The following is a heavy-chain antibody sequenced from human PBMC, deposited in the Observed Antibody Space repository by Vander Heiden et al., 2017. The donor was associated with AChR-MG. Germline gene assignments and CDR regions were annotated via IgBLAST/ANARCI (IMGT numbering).Heavy chain of an antibody. CDR3: ARQVDYAFDI. CDR1: GFTVSSSY. V-gene: IGHV3-53*01. J-gene: IGHJ3*02. CDR2: IYSGGSK. Sequence: EVQLVESGGGLIQPGGSLRLSCAASGFTVSSSYMSWVRQAPGKGLEWVSFIYSGGSKHYADSVKGRFTISRDNSKNTLDLQMSSLRAEDTAVYYCARQVDYAFDIWGQGTMVTVSS. D-gene: IGHD2-2*01.